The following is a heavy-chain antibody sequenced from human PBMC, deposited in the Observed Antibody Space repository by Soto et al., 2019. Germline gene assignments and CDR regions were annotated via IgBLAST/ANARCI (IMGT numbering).Heavy chain of an antibody. J-gene: IGHJ5*02. CDR2: IYYSGST. CDR1: GGSISSSSYY. CDR3: ARDVRNWFDP. Sequence: SETLSLTCTVSGGSISSSSYYWGWIRQPPGKGLEWIGSIYYSGSTYYNPSLKSRVTISVDTSKNQFSLKLSSVTAADTAVYYCARDVRNWFDPWGQGTLVTVSS. V-gene: IGHV4-39*02.